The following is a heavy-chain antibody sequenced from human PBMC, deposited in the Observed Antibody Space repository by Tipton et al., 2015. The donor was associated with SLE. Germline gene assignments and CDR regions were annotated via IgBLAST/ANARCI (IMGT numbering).Heavy chain of an antibody. CDR2: IDFRGNT. Sequence: LRLSCTVSGGSISRFRSYWNWIRQPAGKGLEWIGRIDFRGNTNYNPSLRSRVTMSVDSSNSQFSLKLSSVTAADTAVYYCARDGGAAAENYNYHMDVWGIGTTVTVSS. D-gene: IGHD6-13*01. J-gene: IGHJ6*03. CDR3: ARDGGAAAENYNYHMDV. CDR1: GGSISRFRSY. V-gene: IGHV4-61*02.